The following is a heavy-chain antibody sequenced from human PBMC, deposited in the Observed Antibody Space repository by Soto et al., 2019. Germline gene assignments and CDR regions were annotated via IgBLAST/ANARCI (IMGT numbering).Heavy chain of an antibody. V-gene: IGHV3-53*01. CDR1: GFTVSRSY. D-gene: IGHD3-22*01. CDR3: ARDTYYYDSSGQPY. Sequence: GGSLRLSCAASGFTVSRSYMSWVRQAPGKGLEWVSVIYSGGSTNYADSVKGRFTISRDNSKNTLYLQMNSLRVEDTAVYYCARDTYYYDSSGQPYWGQGTLVTVSS. J-gene: IGHJ4*02. CDR2: IYSGGST.